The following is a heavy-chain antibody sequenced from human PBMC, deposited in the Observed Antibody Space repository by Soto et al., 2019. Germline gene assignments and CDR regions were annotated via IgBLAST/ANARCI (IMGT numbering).Heavy chain of an antibody. CDR1: GFTFSSYA. Sequence: GGSLRLSCAASGFTFSSYAMSWVRQAPGKGLEWVSAISGSGGSTYYADSVKGRFTISRDNSKNTLYLQMNSLRAEDTAVYYCAKSYYYGSGSYYNPFPDYYYYYMDVWGKGTTVTVSS. CDR3: AKSYYYGSGSYYNPFPDYYYYYMDV. V-gene: IGHV3-23*01. CDR2: ISGSGGST. D-gene: IGHD3-10*01. J-gene: IGHJ6*03.